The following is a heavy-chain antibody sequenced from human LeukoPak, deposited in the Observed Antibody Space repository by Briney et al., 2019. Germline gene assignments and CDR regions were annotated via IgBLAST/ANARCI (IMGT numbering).Heavy chain of an antibody. D-gene: IGHD3-10*01. CDR2: IIPILGIA. CDR1: GGTFSSYT. V-gene: IGHV1-69*02. Sequence: GSSVKVSCKASGGTFSSYTISWVRQAPGQGLECMGRIIPILGIANYAQKFQGRVTITADKSTSTAYMELSSLRSEDTAVYYCASSYGSGSPTRWGQGTLVTVSS. CDR3: ASSYGSGSPTR. J-gene: IGHJ4*02.